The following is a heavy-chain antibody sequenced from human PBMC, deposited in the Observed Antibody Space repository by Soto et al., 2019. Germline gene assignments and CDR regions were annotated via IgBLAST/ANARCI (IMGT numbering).Heavy chain of an antibody. CDR2: ISAYNGNT. V-gene: IGHV1-18*01. CDR1: GYTFTSYG. CDR3: ARVEYSSLDYSSHRSLPFDY. Sequence: GASVKVSCKASGYTFTSYGISWVRQAPGQGLEWMGWISAYNGNTNYAQKLQGRVTMTTDTSTSTAYMELRSLRSDDTTVYYCARVEYSSLDYSSHRSLPFDYWGQGTLVTVSS. J-gene: IGHJ4*02. D-gene: IGHD6-6*01.